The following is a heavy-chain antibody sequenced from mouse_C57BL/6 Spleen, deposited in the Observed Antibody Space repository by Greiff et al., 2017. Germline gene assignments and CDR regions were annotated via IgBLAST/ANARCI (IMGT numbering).Heavy chain of an antibody. D-gene: IGHD3-2*02. Sequence: QVQLHQPGAELVKPGASVKLSCKASGYTFTSYWMQWVKQRPGQGLEWIGEIDPSDSYTNYNQKFKGKATLTVDTSSSTAYMQLSSLTSEDSAVYYCARTAQATGAMDYWGQGTSVTVSS. CDR1: GYTFTSYW. CDR3: ARTAQATGAMDY. J-gene: IGHJ4*01. V-gene: IGHV1-50*01. CDR2: IDPSDSYT.